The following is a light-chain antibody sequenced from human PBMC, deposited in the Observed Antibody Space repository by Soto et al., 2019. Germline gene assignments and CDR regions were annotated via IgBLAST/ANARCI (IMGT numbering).Light chain of an antibody. CDR1: KGNSSY. CDR3: QQLNSYPLT. V-gene: IGKV1-9*01. Sequence: DIQLTQSPSFLSASVGDRVTITCRASKGNSSYLAWYQQKPGNAPKVLIYAASTLQSGVPSRFSGSGSGTEFTLTISSLQPEDFATYYCQQLNSYPLTFGGGTKVEIK. J-gene: IGKJ4*01. CDR2: AAS.